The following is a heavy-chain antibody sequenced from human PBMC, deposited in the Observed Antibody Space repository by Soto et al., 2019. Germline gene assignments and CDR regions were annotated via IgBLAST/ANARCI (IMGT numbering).Heavy chain of an antibody. CDR2: ISSSSSSI. J-gene: IGHJ6*02. V-gene: IGHV3-48*01. CDR3: ARTRNKMLRAPDYFYYYGMDV. D-gene: IGHD3-10*01. CDR1: GFTFGSYS. Sequence: GGSLRLSCAASGFTFGSYSMNWVRQAPGKGLEWVSYISSSSSSIDYPDSVRGRFTVSRDNAKNSLYLQMNSLRSDDTAVYYCARTRNKMLRAPDYFYYYGMDVWGQGTTVTVSS.